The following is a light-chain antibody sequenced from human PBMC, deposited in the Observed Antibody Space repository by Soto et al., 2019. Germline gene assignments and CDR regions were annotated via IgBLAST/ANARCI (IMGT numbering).Light chain of an antibody. CDR3: QQYNNWPRT. Sequence: MTQSPSTLSAFVGDRVTLSCRASQSVSSSYLAWYQQKPGQAPRLLIYGASSRATGIPDRFSGSGSGTEFTLTISSLQSEDFAVYYCQQYNNWPRTFGQGTKVDIK. CDR2: GAS. CDR1: QSVSSSY. J-gene: IGKJ1*01. V-gene: IGKV3D-15*01.